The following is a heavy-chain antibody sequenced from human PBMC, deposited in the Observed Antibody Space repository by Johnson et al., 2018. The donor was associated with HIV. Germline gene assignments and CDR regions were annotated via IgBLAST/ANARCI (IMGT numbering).Heavy chain of an antibody. D-gene: IGHD6-13*01. CDR2: INWDGTYT. Sequence: MQLVESGGGVVQPGRSLRLSCAASGFTFSSYAMHWVRQAPGKGLEWVSGINWDGTYTGYVGSVKGRFTISRDNGKNSLYLQMNSLRVEDTALYYCARAVRIGVGGTVLGASDIWGQGTMVTVSS. CDR1: GFTFSSYA. J-gene: IGHJ3*02. CDR3: ARAVRIGVGGTVLGASDI. V-gene: IGHV3-20*04.